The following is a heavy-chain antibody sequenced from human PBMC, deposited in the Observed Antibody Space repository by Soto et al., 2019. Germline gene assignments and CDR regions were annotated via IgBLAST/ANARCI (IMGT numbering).Heavy chain of an antibody. CDR1: EYPWTSYD. J-gene: IGHJ5*02. CDR3: ARAGDDYGDYAGP. CDR2: MNPNSGNP. Sequence: SVKVSYKASEYPWTSYDINWERQATGQGLEWMGWMNPNSGNPGYAQKFQGRVTMTRKTSISTAYMELSSLRSEDTAVYYCARAGDDYGDYAGPWGQGTLVTVSS. V-gene: IGHV1-8*01. D-gene: IGHD4-17*01.